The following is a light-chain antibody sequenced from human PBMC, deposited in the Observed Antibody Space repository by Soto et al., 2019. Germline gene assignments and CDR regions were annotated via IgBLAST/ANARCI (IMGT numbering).Light chain of an antibody. Sequence: ESVLTQSPGTLSLSPGERATLSCRATQSITNNYFAWYQQKPGQSPKLLIYGVSSRATDIPDRFSGSGSGTYFTLTISRLEHEDFVLYYCQQYSTFPHTFGQGTKLEVK. CDR1: QSITNNY. CDR2: GVS. J-gene: IGKJ2*01. V-gene: IGKV3-20*01. CDR3: QQYSTFPHT.